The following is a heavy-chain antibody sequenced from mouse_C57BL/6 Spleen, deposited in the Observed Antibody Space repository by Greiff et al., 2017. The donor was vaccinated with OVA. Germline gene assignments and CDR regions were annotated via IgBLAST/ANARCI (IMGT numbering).Heavy chain of an antibody. CDR1: GFSLTSYG. CDR2: IWSGGST. V-gene: IGHV2-2*01. J-gene: IGHJ4*01. D-gene: IGHD3-2*02. CDR3: ARKGQLRLEDYYAMDY. Sequence: QVQLKESGPGLVQPSQSLSITCTVSGFSLTSYGVHWVRQSPGKGLEWLGVIWSGGSTDYNAAFISRLSISKDNSTSQVFFKMNSLQADDTAIYYCARKGQLRLEDYYAMDYWGQGTSVTVSS.